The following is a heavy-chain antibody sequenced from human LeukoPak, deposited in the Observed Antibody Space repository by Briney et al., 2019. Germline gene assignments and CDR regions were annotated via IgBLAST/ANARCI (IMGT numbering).Heavy chain of an antibody. J-gene: IGHJ3*02. D-gene: IGHD3-22*01. Sequence: ASVKVSCKASGYTFTSYGISWVRQAPGQGLEWMGWISAYNGNTNYAQKLQGKVTMTTDTSTSTAYMELRSLRSDDTAVYYCASPRGLYYYDSSGSTPYAFDIWGQGTMVTVSS. CDR2: ISAYNGNT. CDR1: GYTFTSYG. V-gene: IGHV1-18*01. CDR3: ASPRGLYYYDSSGSTPYAFDI.